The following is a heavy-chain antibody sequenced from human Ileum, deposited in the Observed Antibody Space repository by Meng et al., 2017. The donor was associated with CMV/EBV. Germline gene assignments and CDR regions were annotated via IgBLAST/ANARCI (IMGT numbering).Heavy chain of an antibody. D-gene: IGHD6-13*01. CDR1: GFTFSGSA. CDR2: IRSKANSYAT. V-gene: IGHV3-73*01. J-gene: IGHJ4*02. CDR3: FVGIAADGTGY. Sequence: GESLKISCAASGFTFSGSAMHWVRQASGKGLEWVCRIRSKANSYATAYAASVKGRFTISRDDSKNTTYLQMNSLKTEDTAVYYCFVGIAADGTGYWGQGTLVTVSS.